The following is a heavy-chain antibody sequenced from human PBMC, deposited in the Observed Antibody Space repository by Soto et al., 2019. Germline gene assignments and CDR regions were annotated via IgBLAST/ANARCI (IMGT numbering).Heavy chain of an antibody. CDR3: VIDLDYYYYYGMDV. CDR1: GFTFSSYW. CDR2: INSDGSST. J-gene: IGHJ6*02. V-gene: IGHV3-74*01. D-gene: IGHD2-21*01. Sequence: PGGSLRLSGAASGFTFSSYWMHWVRQAPGKGLVWVSRINSDGSSTSYADSVKGRFTISRDNAKNTLYLQMNSLRAEDTAVYYCVIDLDYYYYYGMDVWGQGTTVTVSS.